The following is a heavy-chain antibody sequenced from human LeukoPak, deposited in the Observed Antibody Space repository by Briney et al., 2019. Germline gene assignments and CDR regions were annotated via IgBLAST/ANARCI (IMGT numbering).Heavy chain of an antibody. Sequence: GGSLRLSCAASGFTFSSYSMNWVRQAPGKGLEWVSSISSSSSYIYYADSVKGRFTISRDNAKNTLFLQMNSLRVEDTAVYYCARVIGWDEPFDLWGHGTLVTVSS. CDR1: GFTFSSYS. V-gene: IGHV3-21*06. D-gene: IGHD1-26*01. CDR3: ARVIGWDEPFDL. J-gene: IGHJ3*01. CDR2: ISSSSSYI.